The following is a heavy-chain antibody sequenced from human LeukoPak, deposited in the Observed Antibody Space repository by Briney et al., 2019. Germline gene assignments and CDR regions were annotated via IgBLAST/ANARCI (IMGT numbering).Heavy chain of an antibody. D-gene: IGHD3-22*01. CDR1: GFTFSGYD. J-gene: IGHJ3*02. CDR2: IKSKTDGGTT. Sequence: GGSLRLSCAASGFTFSGYDMNWVRQAPGKGLEWVGRIKSKTDGGTTDYAAPVKGRFTISRDDSKNTLYLQMNSLKTEDTAVYYCTTVGMYYYDSSGYVTDAFDIWGQGTMVTVSS. CDR3: TTVGMYYYDSSGYVTDAFDI. V-gene: IGHV3-15*01.